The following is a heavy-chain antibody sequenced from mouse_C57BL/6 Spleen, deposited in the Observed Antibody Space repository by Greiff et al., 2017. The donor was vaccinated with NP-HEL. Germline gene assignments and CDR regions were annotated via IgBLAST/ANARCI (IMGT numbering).Heavy chain of an antibody. V-gene: IGHV1-15*01. CDR2: IDPETGGT. J-gene: IGHJ4*01. Sequence: VQLQESGAELVRPGASVTLSCKASGYTFTDYEMHWVKQTPVHGLEWIGAIDPETGGTAYNQKFKGKAILTADKSSSTAYMELRSLTSEDSAVYYCTSHKGMDYWGQGTSVTVSS. CDR3: TSHKGMDY. CDR1: GYTFTDYE.